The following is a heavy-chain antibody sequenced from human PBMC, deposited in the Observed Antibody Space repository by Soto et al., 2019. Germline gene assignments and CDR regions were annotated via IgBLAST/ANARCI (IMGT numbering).Heavy chain of an antibody. CDR3: ARYHYGYSSGWYYFDY. CDR1: GGSISSYY. Sequence: SETLSLTCTVSGGSISSYYWSWIRQPPGKGLEWIGYIYYSGSTNYNPSLKSRVTISVDTSKNQFSLKLSSVTAADTAVYYCARYHYGYSSGWYYFDYWGQGTLVTVS. V-gene: IGHV4-59*01. D-gene: IGHD6-19*01. J-gene: IGHJ4*02. CDR2: IYYSGST.